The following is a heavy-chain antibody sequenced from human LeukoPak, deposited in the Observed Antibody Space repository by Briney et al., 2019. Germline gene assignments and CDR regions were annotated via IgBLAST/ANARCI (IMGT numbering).Heavy chain of an antibody. D-gene: IGHD5-18*01. V-gene: IGHV3-48*04. CDR1: GFTFKSYS. CDR3: ARDLVQLWSKDY. Sequence: GGSLRLSCAASGFTFKSYSMNWVRQAPGKGLEWVSYISNSGSTIYYADSVNGRFTISRDNAKNSLYLQMNSLRAEDTAVYYCARDLVQLWSKDYWGQGTLVTVSS. CDR2: ISNSGSTI. J-gene: IGHJ4*02.